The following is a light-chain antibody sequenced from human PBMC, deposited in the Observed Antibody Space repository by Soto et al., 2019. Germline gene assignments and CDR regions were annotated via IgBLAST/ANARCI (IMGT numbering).Light chain of an antibody. V-gene: IGKV1-9*01. CDR1: QDIISS. Sequence: DIQLTQSPSFLSASVGDRVTITCRASQDIISSLAWYQQKPGKAPKLLIYAASTFQGGVLSRFSGSGSGTEFTLTISSLQPEDFATYYCQQLNSYPSITFGQGTRLEIK. CDR2: AAS. J-gene: IGKJ5*01. CDR3: QQLNSYPSIT.